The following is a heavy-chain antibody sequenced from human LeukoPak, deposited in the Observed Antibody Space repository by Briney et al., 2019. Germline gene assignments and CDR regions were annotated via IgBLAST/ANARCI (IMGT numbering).Heavy chain of an antibody. D-gene: IGHD3-3*01. CDR2: IYYSGST. V-gene: IGHV4-59*01. J-gene: IGHJ4*02. CDR1: GGSISSYY. Sequence: SETLSLTCTVSGGSISSYYWSWIRQPPGKGLEWIGYIYYSGSTNYNPSLKSRVTISVDTSKNQFSLRLSSVTAADTAVYYCARYYDFWSGYYFDYWGQGTLVTVSS. CDR3: ARYYDFWSGYYFDY.